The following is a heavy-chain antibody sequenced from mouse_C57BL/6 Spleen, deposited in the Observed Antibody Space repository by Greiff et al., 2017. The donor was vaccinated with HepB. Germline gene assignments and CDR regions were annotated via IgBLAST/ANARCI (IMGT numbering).Heavy chain of an antibody. CDR1: GYAFSSSW. Sequence: SGPELVKPGASVKISCKASGYAFSSSWMNWVKQRPGKGLEWIGRIYPGDGDTNYNGKFKGKATLTADKSSSTAYMQLSSLTSEDSAVYFCARELRSPFDYWGQGTTLTVSS. J-gene: IGHJ2*01. CDR3: ARELRSPFDY. D-gene: IGHD1-1*01. V-gene: IGHV1-82*01. CDR2: IYPGDGDT.